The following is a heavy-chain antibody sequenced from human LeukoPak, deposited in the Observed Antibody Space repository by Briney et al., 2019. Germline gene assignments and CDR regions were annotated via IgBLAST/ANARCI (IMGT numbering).Heavy chain of an antibody. V-gene: IGHV5-51*01. J-gene: IGHJ4*02. CDR1: GSTFGTYW. Sequence: GESLQISCYLSGSTFGTYWIGWVRQMPGKGLEWIGIRYSPSFQGHIIISADGSISTAYLQWSSLRASDSAIYYCATALDGTFFWDYWTQGTLVTVSS. CDR3: ATALDGTFFWDY. D-gene: IGHD2/OR15-2a*01.